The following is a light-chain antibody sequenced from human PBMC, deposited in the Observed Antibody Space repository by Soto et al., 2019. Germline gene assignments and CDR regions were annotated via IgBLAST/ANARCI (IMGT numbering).Light chain of an antibody. J-gene: IGLJ2*01. CDR1: KLGNKY. Sequence: SYELTQPPSVSVSPGQTASISCSGDKLGNKYVCWYQQKPGQSPVLVIYQDSKRPSGIPERFSGSNSGNTATLTISGTQAMDEADYYCQAWDSSTVVFGGGTQLTVL. CDR3: QAWDSSTVV. V-gene: IGLV3-1*01. CDR2: QDS.